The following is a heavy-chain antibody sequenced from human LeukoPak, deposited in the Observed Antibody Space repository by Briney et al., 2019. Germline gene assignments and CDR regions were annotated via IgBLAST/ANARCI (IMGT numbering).Heavy chain of an antibody. D-gene: IGHD2-2*01. Sequence: GGSPRLSCAASGFTFSSYWMSWVRQAPGKGLEWVANIKQDGSEKYYVDSVKGRFTISRDNAKNSLYLQMNSLRAEDTAVYYCARHIVVVPAAIAGDGMDVWGQGTTVTVSS. J-gene: IGHJ6*02. CDR2: IKQDGSEK. V-gene: IGHV3-7*01. CDR1: GFTFSSYW. CDR3: ARHIVVVPAAIAGDGMDV.